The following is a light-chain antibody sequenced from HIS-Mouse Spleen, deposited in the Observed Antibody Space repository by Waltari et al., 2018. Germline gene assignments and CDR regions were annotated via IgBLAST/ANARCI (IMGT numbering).Light chain of an antibody. Sequence: QSALTQPASVSGSPGQSITISCTGPSSDVGGYNYVSWYQQHPGKAPKHMIYDVSNRPSGVSNRFSGSKSGNTASLTISGLQAEDEADYYCSSYTSSSTLFGGGTKLTVL. CDR1: SSDVGGYNY. J-gene: IGLJ2*01. CDR2: DVS. CDR3: SSYTSSSTL. V-gene: IGLV2-14*03.